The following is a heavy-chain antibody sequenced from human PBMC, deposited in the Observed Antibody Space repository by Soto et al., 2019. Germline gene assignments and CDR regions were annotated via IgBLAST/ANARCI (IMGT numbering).Heavy chain of an antibody. CDR1: GFTFSSYA. V-gene: IGHV3-30-3*01. Sequence: QVQLVESGGGVVQPGRSLRLSCAASGFTFSSYAMHWVRQAPGKGLEWVAVISYDGSNKYYADSVKGRFTISRDNSKNTLYLQMNSLRAEDTAVYYCARDQIAAAGAYYYGMDVWGQGTTVTVSS. J-gene: IGHJ6*02. CDR2: ISYDGSNK. CDR3: ARDQIAAAGAYYYGMDV. D-gene: IGHD6-13*01.